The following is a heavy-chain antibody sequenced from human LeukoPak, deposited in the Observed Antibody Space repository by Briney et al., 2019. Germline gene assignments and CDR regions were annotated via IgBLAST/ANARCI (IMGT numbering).Heavy chain of an antibody. CDR3: AREYQLLYSFVPRDNWFDP. V-gene: IGHV1-2*02. J-gene: IGHJ5*02. CDR1: GYTFTGYY. CDR2: INPNSGGT. D-gene: IGHD2-2*02. Sequence: GASVKVSCKASGYTFTGYYMHWVRQAPGQGLEWMGWINPNSGGTNYAQKFQGRVTMTRDTSISTAYMELSRLRSDDTAVYYCAREYQLLYSFVPRDNWFDPWGQGTLVTVSS.